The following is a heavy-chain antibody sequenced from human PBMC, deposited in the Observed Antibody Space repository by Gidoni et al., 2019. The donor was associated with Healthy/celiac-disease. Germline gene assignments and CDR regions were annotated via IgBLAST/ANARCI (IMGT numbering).Heavy chain of an antibody. CDR3: AKDPRGGSEEDI. CDR2: VSYDGSNK. Sequence: QVQLVESGGGAVQPGRSLRLSCAASGFTFSSYGMHWVRQAPGKGLEWVAVVSYDGSNKYYADSVKGRFTISRDNSKNTLYLQMNSLRAEDTAVYYCAKDPRGGSEEDIWGQGTMVTVSS. V-gene: IGHV3-30*18. D-gene: IGHD3-16*01. J-gene: IGHJ3*02. CDR1: GFTFSSYG.